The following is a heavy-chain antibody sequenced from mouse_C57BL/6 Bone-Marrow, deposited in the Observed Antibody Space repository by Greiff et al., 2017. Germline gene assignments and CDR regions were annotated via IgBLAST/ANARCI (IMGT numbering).Heavy chain of an antibody. D-gene: IGHD1-2*01. CDR2: IHPNSGST. V-gene: IGHV1-64*01. CDR3: ASSLRRAWFAY. Sequence: QVQLKQPGAELVKPGASVKLSCKASGYTFTSYWMHWVKQRPGQGLEWIGMIHPNSGSTNYNEKFKSKATLTVDKSSSTAYMQLSSLTSEDSAVYYCASSLRRAWFAYWGQGTLVTVSA. J-gene: IGHJ3*01. CDR1: GYTFTSYW.